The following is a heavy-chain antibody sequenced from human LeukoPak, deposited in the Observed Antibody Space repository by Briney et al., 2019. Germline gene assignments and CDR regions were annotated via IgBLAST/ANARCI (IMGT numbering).Heavy chain of an antibody. D-gene: IGHD6-13*01. V-gene: IGHV3-23*01. CDR3: ARSTLPAAGTTLVVPPNSYYMDV. CDR2: FSGSGVNT. J-gene: IGHJ6*03. Sequence: PGGSLRLSCAASGFTFSIYAMSWVRQAPGKGLDWVSSFSGSGVNTYYTDSVKGRFTISRDNSKNTLYLQMNSLRAEDTAVYYCARSTLPAAGTTLVVPPNSYYMDVWGKGTTVTVSS. CDR1: GFTFSIYA.